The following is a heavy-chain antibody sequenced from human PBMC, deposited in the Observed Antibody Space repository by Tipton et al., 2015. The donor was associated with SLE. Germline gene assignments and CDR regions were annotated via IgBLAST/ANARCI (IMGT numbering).Heavy chain of an antibody. V-gene: IGHV4-34*01. Sequence: TLSLTCAVYGGSFSGHYWSWIRQPPGKGLEWIGEINHTGSTDYNPSLKSRVTISEDTSKSEFSLNLRSVTAADTAVYYCARGSYYMDVWDKGTTVTVSS. CDR2: INHTGST. CDR1: GGSFSGHY. CDR3: ARGSYYMDV. J-gene: IGHJ6*03.